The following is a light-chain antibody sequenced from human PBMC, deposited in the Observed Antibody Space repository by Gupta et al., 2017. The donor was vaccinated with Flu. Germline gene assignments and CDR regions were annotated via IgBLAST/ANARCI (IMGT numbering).Light chain of an antibody. J-gene: IGLJ2*01. V-gene: IGLV2-11*01. CDR2: DVS. CDR3: CSYAGPYTRVV. Sequence: TSSDVGGYNYVSWYQQRPGKAPKVMIFDVSKRPSGVPDRFSGSKSGNTASLTISGLQAEDEADYYCCSYAGPYTRVVFGGGTKLTVL. CDR1: SSDVGGYNY.